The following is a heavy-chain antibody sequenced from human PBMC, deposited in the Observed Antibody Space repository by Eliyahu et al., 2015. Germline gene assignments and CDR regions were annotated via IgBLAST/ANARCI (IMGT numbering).Heavy chain of an antibody. CDR1: GFTFSNYG. Sequence: QVQLVESGGGVVQPGGSLRLSRAASGFTFSNYGMHWVRQAPGKGLEWVAFIRYDGNNKYYGDSVKGRFSISRDSSKNTLYLQMNSLRAEDTAVYYCAKCRVEYQLLTTPYSYAFDIWGQGTMVTVSS. V-gene: IGHV3-30*02. D-gene: IGHD2-2*01. CDR3: AKCRVEYQLLTTPYSYAFDI. CDR2: IRYDGNNK. J-gene: IGHJ3*02.